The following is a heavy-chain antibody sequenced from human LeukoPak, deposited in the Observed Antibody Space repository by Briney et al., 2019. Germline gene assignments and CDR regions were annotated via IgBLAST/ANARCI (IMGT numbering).Heavy chain of an antibody. CDR3: AKDRTGYGYYFDY. Sequence: GRSLRLSCAASGFTFSNYGMHWVRQAPGKGLEWVAVISCDGNNKYYADSVKGRFTISRDNSKNTLYLQMNSLRAEDTAVYYCAKDRTGYGYYFDYWGQGTLVTVSS. CDR1: GFTFSNYG. V-gene: IGHV3-30*18. CDR2: ISCDGNNK. D-gene: IGHD5-18*01. J-gene: IGHJ4*02.